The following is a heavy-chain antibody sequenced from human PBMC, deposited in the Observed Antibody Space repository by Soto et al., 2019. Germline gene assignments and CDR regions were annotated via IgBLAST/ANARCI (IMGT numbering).Heavy chain of an antibody. D-gene: IGHD2-15*01. V-gene: IGHV3-30*18. J-gene: IGHJ4*02. CDR2: MSWDGSDE. CDR1: GFTFSSYG. CDR3: AKEGCSGGICYGFDY. Sequence: QVQLVESGGGVVQPGRSLRLSCAASGFTFSSYGMHWVRQAPGKVLEWVAVMSWDGSDEFYEETVKGRFTVSRDNSRNTLYFQMNSLRPEYTAVYYCAKEGCSGGICYGFDYWGQGTLVTVSS.